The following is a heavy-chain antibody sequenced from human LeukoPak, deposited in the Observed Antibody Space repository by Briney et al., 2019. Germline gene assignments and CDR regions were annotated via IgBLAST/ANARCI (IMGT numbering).Heavy chain of an antibody. V-gene: IGHV1-46*01. J-gene: IGHJ5*02. CDR3: ARSYNNDDWFDP. CDR2: INPSGGST. D-gene: IGHD3-10*01. Sequence: GASVKVSCKASGYTFTTYYMHWVRQAPGQGLEWMGIINPSGGSTNYAQKFQGRVTMTRDVSTSTVYMELSSLRSEDTAVYFCARSYNNDDWFDPWGQGTLVTVSS. CDR1: GYTFTTYY.